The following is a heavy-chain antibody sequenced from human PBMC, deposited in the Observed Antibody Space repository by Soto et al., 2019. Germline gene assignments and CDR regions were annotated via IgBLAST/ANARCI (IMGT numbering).Heavy chain of an antibody. CDR1: GFRFRTRA. CDR2: IRPSGDST. V-gene: IGHV3-23*01. Sequence: GGSLRLSCAASGFRFRTRAMSWVRQAPGKGLEWVASIRPSGDSTYYADSVKGRFAVSRDNSNVTLYLQMDSLRVEDTAIYYCTTHEEGAPWAGGFDSWGQGTLVTVSS. J-gene: IGHJ5*01. CDR3: TTHEEGAPWAGGFDS. D-gene: IGHD1-26*01.